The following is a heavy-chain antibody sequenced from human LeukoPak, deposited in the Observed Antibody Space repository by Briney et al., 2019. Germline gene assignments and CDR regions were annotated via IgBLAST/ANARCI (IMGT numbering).Heavy chain of an antibody. J-gene: IGHJ4*02. CDR2: ISSSSSTI. Sequence: GGSLRLSCAASGFTFCSYSINWVRQAPGKGLEWVSYISSSSSTIYYADSVKGRFTISRDNAKYSLYLQMNSLRAELTAVYYCARVGIYDFWSGYFPHFDYWGQGTLVTVSS. V-gene: IGHV3-48*01. CDR3: ARVGIYDFWSGYFPHFDY. D-gene: IGHD3-3*01. CDR1: GFTFCSYS.